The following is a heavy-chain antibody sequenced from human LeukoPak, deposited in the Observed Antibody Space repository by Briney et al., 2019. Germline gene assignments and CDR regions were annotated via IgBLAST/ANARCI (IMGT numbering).Heavy chain of an antibody. V-gene: IGHV1-8*01. Sequence: GASVKVSCKASGYTFTSYDINWVRQATGQGLEWMGWMNPNSGNTGYAQKFQGRVTITADESTSTAYMELSSLRSEDTAVYYCARGNVVVPAAITGFDPWGQGTLVTVSS. J-gene: IGHJ5*02. D-gene: IGHD2-2*01. CDR3: ARGNVVVPAAITGFDP. CDR2: MNPNSGNT. CDR1: GYTFTSYD.